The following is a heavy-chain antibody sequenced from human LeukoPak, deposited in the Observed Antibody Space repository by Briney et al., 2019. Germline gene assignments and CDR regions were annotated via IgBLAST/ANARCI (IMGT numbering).Heavy chain of an antibody. J-gene: IGHJ4*02. CDR2: ISSSGSTI. CDR1: GFTFSSYE. D-gene: IGHD2-8*02. V-gene: IGHV3-48*03. Sequence: QPGGSLRLSCAASGFTFSSYEMNWVRQAPGKGLEWVSYISSSGSTIYYADSIRGRFTISRDNAKNSLYLQMNSLRAEDTAVYYCARAWWGEGHFVYWGQGTLVAVSS. CDR3: ARAWWGEGHFVY.